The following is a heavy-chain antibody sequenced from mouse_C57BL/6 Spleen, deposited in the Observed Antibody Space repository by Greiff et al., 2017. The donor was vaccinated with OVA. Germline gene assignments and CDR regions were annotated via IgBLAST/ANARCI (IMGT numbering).Heavy chain of an antibody. Sequence: VQGVESGPGLVQPSQSLSITCTVSGFSLTSYGVHWVRQSPGKGLEWLGVIWSGGSTDYNAAFISRLSISKDNSKSQVFFKMNSLQADDTAIYYCARKTDGYYPYYYAMDYWGQGTSVTVSS. D-gene: IGHD2-3*01. J-gene: IGHJ4*01. CDR3: ARKTDGYYPYYYAMDY. V-gene: IGHV2-2*01. CDR2: IWSGGST. CDR1: GFSLTSYG.